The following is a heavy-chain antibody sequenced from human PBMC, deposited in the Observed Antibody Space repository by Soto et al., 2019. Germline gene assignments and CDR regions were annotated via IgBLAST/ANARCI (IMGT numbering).Heavy chain of an antibody. Sequence: ASVKFSCKASGGTFSSYAISWVRQAPGQGLEWMGGIIPIFGTANYAQKFQGRVTITADESTSTAYMELSSLRSEDTAVYYCARAQEMATITTYYYYGMDVWGQGTTVTISS. D-gene: IGHD5-12*01. J-gene: IGHJ6*02. V-gene: IGHV1-69*13. CDR1: GGTFSSYA. CDR2: IIPIFGTA. CDR3: ARAQEMATITTYYYYGMDV.